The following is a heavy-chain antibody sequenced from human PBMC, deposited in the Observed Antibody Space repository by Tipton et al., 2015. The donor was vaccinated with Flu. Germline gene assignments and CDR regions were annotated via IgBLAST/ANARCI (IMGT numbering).Heavy chain of an antibody. V-gene: IGHV4-38-2*02. D-gene: IGHD2/OR15-2a*01. CDR3: ARNIPSSLFDY. Sequence: TLSLTCTVSGYSISSGYYWGWIRQPPGKGLEWIGSIYHSGSTYYNPPLKSRVTIPVDTSKNQFSLKLSSVTAADTAVYYCARNIPSSLFDYWGQGTLVTVSS. J-gene: IGHJ4*02. CDR2: IYHSGST. CDR1: GYSISSGYY.